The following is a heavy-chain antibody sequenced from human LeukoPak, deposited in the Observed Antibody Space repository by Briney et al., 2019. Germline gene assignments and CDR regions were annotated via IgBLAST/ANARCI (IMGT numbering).Heavy chain of an antibody. CDR1: GGSFSGYY. CDR3: AIFSDCGDGYCPNDY. Sequence: PSETLSLTCAVYGGSFSGYYWSWIRQPPGKGLEWIGEINHSGITNYNPSLKSRVTISVDTSKNQFSLKLSSVTAADTAVYYCAIFSDCGDGYCPNDYWGQGTLVTVSS. V-gene: IGHV4-34*01. J-gene: IGHJ4*02. CDR2: INHSGIT. D-gene: IGHD3-22*01.